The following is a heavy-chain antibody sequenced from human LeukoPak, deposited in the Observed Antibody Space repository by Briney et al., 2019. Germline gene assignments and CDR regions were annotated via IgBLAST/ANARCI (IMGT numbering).Heavy chain of an antibody. V-gene: IGHV4-38-2*02. J-gene: IGHJ6*03. D-gene: IGHD3-3*01. CDR1: GYSISSGYY. CDR2: IYHSGST. CDR3: ARGQIGDYYYYMDV. Sequence: PSETLSLTCTASGYSISSGYYWGWIRQPPGKGLEWIGSIYHSGSTYYNPSLKSRVTISVDTSKNQFSLKLSSVTAADTSVYYCARGQIGDYYYYMDVWGKGTTVTVSS.